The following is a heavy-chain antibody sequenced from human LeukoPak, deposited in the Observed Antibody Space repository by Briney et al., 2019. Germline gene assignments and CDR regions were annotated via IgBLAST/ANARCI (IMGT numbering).Heavy chain of an antibody. J-gene: IGHJ4*02. CDR2: ISSSSSTI. D-gene: IGHD6-13*01. CDR3: ARGYSSSWNG. CDR1: GFTFSSYS. V-gene: IGHV3-48*01. Sequence: GGSLRLSCAASGFTFSSYSMNWVRQAPGKGLEWVSYISSSSSTIYYADSVKGRFTISRDNAKNSLYLQMNSLRAEDTAVYYCARGYSSSWNGWGQGTLVTVSS.